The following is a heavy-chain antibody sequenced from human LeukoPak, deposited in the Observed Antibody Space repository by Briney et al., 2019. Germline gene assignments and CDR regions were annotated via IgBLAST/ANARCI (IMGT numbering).Heavy chain of an antibody. CDR3: SRTHNTGNYQLIGDFGS. J-gene: IGHJ4*02. CDR2: VSPRTGAT. CDR1: GYTFTDYY. V-gene: IGHV1-2*02. Sequence: ASVKVSCKTSGYTFTDYYIHWVRQAPGQGLEWMAWVSPRTGATKCAQKFQGRVTVTKDTSLTTAYMELSGLGSDDTALYFCSRTHNTGNYQLIGDFGSWGQGTQVAVSA. D-gene: IGHD1-26*01.